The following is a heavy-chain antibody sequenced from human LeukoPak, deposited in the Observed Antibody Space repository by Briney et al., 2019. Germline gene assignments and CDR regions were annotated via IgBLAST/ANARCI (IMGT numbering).Heavy chain of an antibody. D-gene: IGHD4-17*01. CDR1: GFTFSRHA. Sequence: GGSLRLSCAASGFTFSRHAMSWVRQAPGKGLEWVSAIRSSGGSTYYADSVKGRFTISRDNAKNSLYLQMNSLRAEDTALYYCAKDTTTVTRSYGMDVWGQGTTVTVSS. V-gene: IGHV3-23*01. CDR2: IRSSGGST. CDR3: AKDTTTVTRSYGMDV. J-gene: IGHJ6*02.